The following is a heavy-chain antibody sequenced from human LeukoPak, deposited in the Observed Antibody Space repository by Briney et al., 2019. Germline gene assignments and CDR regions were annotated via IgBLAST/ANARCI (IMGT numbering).Heavy chain of an antibody. V-gene: IGHV1-8*03. CDR2: MNPNSGNT. D-gene: IGHD4-17*01. CDR3: ARVRYGDRYYYYYMDV. Sequence: ASVKVSCKASGYTFTSYDINWVRQATGQGLEWMGWMNPNSGNTGYAQKFQGRVTITRNTSISTAYMELSSLRSEDTAVYYRARVRYGDRYYYYYMDVWGKGTTVTVSS. J-gene: IGHJ6*03. CDR1: GYTFTSYD.